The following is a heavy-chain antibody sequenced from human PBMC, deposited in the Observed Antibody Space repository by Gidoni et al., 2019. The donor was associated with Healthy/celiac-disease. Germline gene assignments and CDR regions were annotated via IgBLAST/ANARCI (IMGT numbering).Heavy chain of an antibody. CDR2: MNPNSGDT. CDR3: ASLVGATPDSYYYGMDV. D-gene: IGHD1-26*01. CDR1: GSTFTSYD. Sequence: QVQLVQSGAEVKKPGASVKVSFKASGSTFTSYDIKWVRQATGQGLEWMGWMNPNSGDTGYAKKFQGRGTMTRNTSISTAYMELSSLRSEETAVYYCASLVGATPDSYYYGMDVWGQGTTVTVSS. V-gene: IGHV1-8*01. J-gene: IGHJ6*02.